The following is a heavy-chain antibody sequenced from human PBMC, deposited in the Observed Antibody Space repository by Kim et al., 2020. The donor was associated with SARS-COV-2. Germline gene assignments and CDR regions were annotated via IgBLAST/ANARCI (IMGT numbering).Heavy chain of an antibody. Sequence: ASVKVSCKASGYTFTSYAMHWVRQAPGQRLEWMGWINAGNGNTKYSQKFQGRVTITRDTSASTAYMELSSLRSEDTAVYYCARTDLYCSSTSCYPNQRAGWFDPWGQGTLVTVSS. CDR1: GYTFTSYA. V-gene: IGHV1-3*01. D-gene: IGHD2-2*01. CDR2: INAGNGNT. J-gene: IGHJ5*02. CDR3: ARTDLYCSSTSCYPNQRAGWFDP.